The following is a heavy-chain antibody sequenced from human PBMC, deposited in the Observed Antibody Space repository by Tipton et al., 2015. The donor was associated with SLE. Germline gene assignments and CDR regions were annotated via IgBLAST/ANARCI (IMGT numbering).Heavy chain of an antibody. CDR1: GGSISSSSYY. CDR2: IYYSGST. J-gene: IGHJ5*02. V-gene: IGHV4-39*07. CDR3: ARVQGAAVTPSVWFDP. Sequence: LRLSCTVSGGSISSSSYYWGWIRQPPGKGLEWIGSIYYSGSTYYNPSLKSRVTISVDTSKNQFSLKLSSVTAADTAVYYCARVQGAAVTPSVWFDPWGQGTLVTVSS. D-gene: IGHD4-17*01.